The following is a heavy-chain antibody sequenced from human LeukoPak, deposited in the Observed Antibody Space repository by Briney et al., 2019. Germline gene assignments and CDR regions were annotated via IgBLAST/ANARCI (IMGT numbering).Heavy chain of an antibody. J-gene: IGHJ6*04. CDR3: TRDFTVTMVRLYGMDV. CDR1: GFTFGDYA. V-gene: IGHV3-49*04. CDR2: IRSKAYGGTT. D-gene: IGHD3-10*01. Sequence: GGSLRLSCTASGFTFGDYAMSWVRPAPGKGLEWVGFIRSKAYGGTTEYAASVKGRFTISRDDSKSIAYLQMNSLKTEDTAVYYCTRDFTVTMVRLYGMDVWGKGTTVTVSS.